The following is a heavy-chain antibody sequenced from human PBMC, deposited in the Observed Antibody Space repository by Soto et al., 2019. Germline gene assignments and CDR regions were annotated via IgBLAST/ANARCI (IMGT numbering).Heavy chain of an antibody. CDR3: ARDRDWYYYDSSGYLGAFDI. V-gene: IGHV1-18*01. CDR1: GYTFTSYG. Sequence: GASVKVSCKASGYTFTSYGISWVRQAPGQGLEWMGWISAYNGNTNYAQKLQGRVTMTTDTSTSTAYMELRSLRSDDTAVYYCARDRDWYYYDSSGYLGAFDIWGQGTMVTVSS. J-gene: IGHJ3*02. CDR2: ISAYNGNT. D-gene: IGHD3-22*01.